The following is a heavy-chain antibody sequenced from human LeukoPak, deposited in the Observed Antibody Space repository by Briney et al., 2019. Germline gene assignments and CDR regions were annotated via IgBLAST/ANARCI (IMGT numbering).Heavy chain of an antibody. Sequence: SETLSLTCTVSGRSISSYYRSWIRQPPGRGLEWIGYIYYSGSTNYNPSLKSRVTISVDTSKNQFSLELSSVTAADTAVHCCARLAAAGFSFDYWGQGTLVPVSS. V-gene: IGHV4-59*01. CDR1: GRSISSYY. CDR3: ARLAAAGFSFDY. CDR2: IYYSGST. D-gene: IGHD6-13*01. J-gene: IGHJ4*02.